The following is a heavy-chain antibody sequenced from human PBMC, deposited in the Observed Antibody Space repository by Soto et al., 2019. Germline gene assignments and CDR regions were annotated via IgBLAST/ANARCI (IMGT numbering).Heavy chain of an antibody. CDR1: GDSVSSNSAA. CDR2: TYYRSKWYN. J-gene: IGHJ4*02. CDR3: ARVGPYGGSYHAGYIDY. Sequence: SQTLSLTCAISGDSVSSNSAAWNWIRQSPSRDLEWLGRTYYRSKWYNGYAASVKSRITIKPDTSKNQFSLQLNSVTPEDTAVYYCARVGPYGGSYHAGYIDYWGQGTLVTVSA. D-gene: IGHD1-26*01. V-gene: IGHV6-1*01.